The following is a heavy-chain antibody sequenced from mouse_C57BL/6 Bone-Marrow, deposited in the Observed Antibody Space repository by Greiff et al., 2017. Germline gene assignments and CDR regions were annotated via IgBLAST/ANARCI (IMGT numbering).Heavy chain of an antibody. CDR1: GYTFTSYG. CDR3: ARHDYAWFAY. V-gene: IGHV1-81*01. D-gene: IGHD2-4*01. Sequence: VKLMESGAELARPGASVKLSCKASGYTFTSYGISWVKQRTGQGLEWIGEIYPRSGNTYYNEQFKGKATLTADKSSSTAYMELRSRTSEYSAVYFCARHDYAWFAYWGQRTLVTGSA. J-gene: IGHJ3*01. CDR2: IYPRSGNT.